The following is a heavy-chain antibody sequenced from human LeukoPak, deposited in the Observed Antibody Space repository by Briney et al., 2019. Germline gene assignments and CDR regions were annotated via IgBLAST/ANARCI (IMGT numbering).Heavy chain of an antibody. Sequence: SETLSLTCTVSGGSISSGGYYWSWIRQHPGKGLEWIGYIYYSGSTYYNPSLKSRVTISVDTSKNQFSLKLSFVTAADTAVYYCARRGYSYGYDYYGMDVWGQGTTVTVSS. CDR1: GGSISSGGYY. J-gene: IGHJ6*02. CDR2: IYYSGST. V-gene: IGHV4-31*03. CDR3: ARRGYSYGYDYYGMDV. D-gene: IGHD5-18*01.